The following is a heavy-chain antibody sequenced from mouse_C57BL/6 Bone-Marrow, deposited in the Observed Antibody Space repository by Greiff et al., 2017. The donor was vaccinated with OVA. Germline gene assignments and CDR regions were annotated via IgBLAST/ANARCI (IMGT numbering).Heavy chain of an antibody. J-gene: IGHJ1*03. CDR3: AKEAFPLDYGSRYWYFDV. D-gene: IGHD1-1*01. Sequence: EVQVVESGPGMVKPSQSLSLTCTVTGYSITSGYDWHWIRHFPGNKLEWMGYISYSGSTNYNPSLKSRISITHDTSKNHFFLKLNSVTTEDTATYYCAKEAFPLDYGSRYWYFDVWGTGTTVTVSS. CDR1: GYSITSGYD. CDR2: ISYSGST. V-gene: IGHV3-1*01.